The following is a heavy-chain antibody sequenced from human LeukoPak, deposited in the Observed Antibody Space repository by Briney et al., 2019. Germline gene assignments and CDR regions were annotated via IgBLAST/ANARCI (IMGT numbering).Heavy chain of an antibody. CDR1: GGSVSGYY. D-gene: IGHD3-22*01. V-gene: IGHV4-34*01. CDR2: INHSGST. Sequence: PSETLSLTCAVYGGSVSGYYWSWIRQPPGKGLEWIGEINHSGSTNYNPSLKSRVTISVDTSKNQFSLKMSSVTAADTAVYYCASSYYDSSGYSFDYWGQGTLVTVSS. CDR3: ASSYYDSSGYSFDY. J-gene: IGHJ4*02.